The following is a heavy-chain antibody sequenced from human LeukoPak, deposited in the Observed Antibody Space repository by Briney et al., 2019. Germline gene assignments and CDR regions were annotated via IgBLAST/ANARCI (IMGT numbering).Heavy chain of an antibody. CDR2: IYSGGIT. CDR1: GFTVTTNY. V-gene: IGHV3-66*02. J-gene: IGHJ4*02. D-gene: IGHD6-19*01. CDR3: ARRHSSGSN. Sequence: GGSLRLSCAASGFTVTTNYMSWVRQAPGKGLEWVSVIYSGGITYYADSVKGRFTISRDGSKNTLYLQMNSLEDTAVYYCARRHSSGSNWGQGTLVTVSS.